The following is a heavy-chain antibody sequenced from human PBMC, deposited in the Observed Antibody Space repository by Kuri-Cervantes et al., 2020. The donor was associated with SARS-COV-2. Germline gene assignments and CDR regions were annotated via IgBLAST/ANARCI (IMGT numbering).Heavy chain of an antibody. J-gene: IGHJ4*02. D-gene: IGHD3-16*01. V-gene: IGHV1-24*01. CDR2: FDPEDGEA. CDR1: GYTLTELA. CDR3: ATMDDYVWGSHYYFDY. Sequence: ASVKVSCKVSGYTLTELAMHWVRQAPGKGLEWMGGFDPEDGEAIYAQKFQGRVTMTQDTSRDTAYMELSSLRSDDTAMYYCATMDDYVWGSHYYFDYWGQGTRVTVSS.